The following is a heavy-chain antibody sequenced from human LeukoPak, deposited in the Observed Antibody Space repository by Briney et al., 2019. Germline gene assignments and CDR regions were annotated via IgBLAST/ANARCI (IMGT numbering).Heavy chain of an antibody. CDR3: ARAPGYSNYDGKYYFDY. Sequence: SETLSLTCAVYGGSFSGYYWSWIRQPPGKGLEWIGEINHSGSTNYNPSLKSRVTISVDTSKNQFSLKLSSVTAADTAVYYCARAPGYSNYDGKYYFDYWGQGTLVTVSS. CDR1: GGSFSGYY. D-gene: IGHD4-11*01. J-gene: IGHJ4*02. V-gene: IGHV4-34*01. CDR2: INHSGST.